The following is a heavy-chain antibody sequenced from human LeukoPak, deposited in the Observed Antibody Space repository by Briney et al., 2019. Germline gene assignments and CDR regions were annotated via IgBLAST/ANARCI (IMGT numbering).Heavy chain of an antibody. CDR3: ARGYRVVGATRPLYYFDY. J-gene: IGHJ4*02. D-gene: IGHD1-26*01. V-gene: IGHV4-34*01. Sequence: PSETLSLTCAVYGESFSGYYWTWIRQPPGKGLEWIGEINHSGSTNYNPSLKSRVTISLDTSKNQFSLRLSSVTAAGTAMYYCARGYRVVGATRPLYYFDYWGQGTLVTVSS. CDR2: INHSGST. CDR1: GESFSGYY.